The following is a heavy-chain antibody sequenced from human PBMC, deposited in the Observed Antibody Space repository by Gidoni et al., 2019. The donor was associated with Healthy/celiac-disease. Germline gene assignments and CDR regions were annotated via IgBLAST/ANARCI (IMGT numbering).Heavy chain of an antibody. CDR3: ARAGIAVAFFDY. V-gene: IGHV4-34*01. J-gene: IGHJ4*02. D-gene: IGHD6-19*01. CDR1: GGSFSGYY. CDR2: INHSGST. Sequence: QVQLQQWGAGLLKPSETLSHTCAVYGGSFSGYYWSWIRQPPGKGLEWIGEINHSGSTNYNPSLKSRVTISVDTSKNQFSLKLSSVTAADTAVYYCARAGIAVAFFDYWGQGTLVTVSS.